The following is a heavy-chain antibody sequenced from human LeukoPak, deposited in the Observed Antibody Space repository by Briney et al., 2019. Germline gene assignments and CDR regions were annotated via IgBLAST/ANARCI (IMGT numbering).Heavy chain of an antibody. D-gene: IGHD5-24*01. CDR1: GYTFTSYD. Sequence: GASVKVPCKASGYTFTSYDINWVRQATGQGLEWMGWMNPNSGNTGYAQKFQGRVTMTRNTSISTAYMELSSLRSEDTAVYYCARVKKRDPIYYYYGMDVWGQGTTVTVSS. J-gene: IGHJ6*02. CDR3: ARVKKRDPIYYYYGMDV. CDR2: MNPNSGNT. V-gene: IGHV1-8*01.